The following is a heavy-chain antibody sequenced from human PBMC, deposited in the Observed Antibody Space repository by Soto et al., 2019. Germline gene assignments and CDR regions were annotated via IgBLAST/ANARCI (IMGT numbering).Heavy chain of an antibody. Sequence: GGSLRLSCAASGFTFSSYAMSWVRQAPGKGLEWVSAISGSGGSTYYADSVKGRFTISRDNSKNTLYLQMNSLRAEDTAVYYCLISGGYGDYQLLYYYYMDVWGKGTTVTVSS. CDR1: GFTFSSYA. V-gene: IGHV3-23*01. J-gene: IGHJ6*03. CDR2: ISGSGGST. CDR3: LISGGYGDYQLLYYYYMDV. D-gene: IGHD4-17*01.